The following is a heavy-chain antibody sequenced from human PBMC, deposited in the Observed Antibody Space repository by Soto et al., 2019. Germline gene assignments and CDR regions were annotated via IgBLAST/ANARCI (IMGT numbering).Heavy chain of an antibody. CDR2: INAGNGNT. CDR1: GYTFTTYP. V-gene: IGHV1-3*01. D-gene: IGHD3-10*01. Sequence: QVQLVQSGAEVKKPGASVKVSCKTSGYTFTTYPMHWVRQAPGQRLEWMGWINAGNGNTKYSQKFQGTFTITRDTSASTAYMELSSLRSEDTAVYYCARGLTMVRGLILDAFDMWGQGTMVTVSS. CDR3: ARGLTMVRGLILDAFDM. J-gene: IGHJ3*02.